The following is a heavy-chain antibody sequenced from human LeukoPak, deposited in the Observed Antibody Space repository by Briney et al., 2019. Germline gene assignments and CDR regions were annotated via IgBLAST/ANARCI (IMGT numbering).Heavy chain of an antibody. V-gene: IGHV1-2*02. Sequence: ASVKVSCKASGYTFTGYYMHWVRQAPGQGLEWMGWINPNSGGTNYAQKFQGRVTMTRDTSISTAYMELSRLRPDDTAVYYCARTGYYDFWSGYYLWGQGTLVTVSS. D-gene: IGHD3-3*01. J-gene: IGHJ4*02. CDR2: INPNSGGT. CDR3: ARTGYYDFWSGYYL. CDR1: GYTFTGYY.